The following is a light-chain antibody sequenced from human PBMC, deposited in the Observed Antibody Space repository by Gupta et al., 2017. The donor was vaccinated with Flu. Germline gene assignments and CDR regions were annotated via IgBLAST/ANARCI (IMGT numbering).Light chain of an antibody. J-gene: IGLJ1*01. CDR1: NIGSKS. Sequence: GGNNIGSKSVYWYQQQPGQAPVLVVYDDSDRPSGIPERVSGSNSGNTATLTISRVEAGDEADYFCQVWDSSSTYVFGTGTKVTVL. CDR2: DDS. V-gene: IGLV3-21*02. CDR3: QVWDSSSTYV.